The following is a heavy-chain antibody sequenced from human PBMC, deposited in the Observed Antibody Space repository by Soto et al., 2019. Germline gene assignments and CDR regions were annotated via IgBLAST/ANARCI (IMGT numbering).Heavy chain of an antibody. CDR1: GFTFSTSV. CDR2: IWHDGSDI. J-gene: IGHJ4*02. Sequence: QMHLVVSGGGVVQPGRSLRLSCAGSGFTFSTSVMHWVRQAPGKGLEWLAVIWHDGSDISYGYSVRGRFTISRDNSKNTLYLKMDNVREDDSAIYFCSRDEPHTASSFFLDYWGQGTLVTVSS. CDR3: SRDEPHTASSFFLDY. D-gene: IGHD2-21*02. V-gene: IGHV3-33*01.